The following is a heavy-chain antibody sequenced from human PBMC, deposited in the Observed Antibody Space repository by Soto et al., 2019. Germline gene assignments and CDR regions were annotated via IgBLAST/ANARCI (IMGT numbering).Heavy chain of an antibody. CDR2: IYSTGGT. D-gene: IGHD1-26*01. V-gene: IGHV4-4*07. J-gene: IGHJ6*02. CDR1: GDSVGRFY. CDR3: ARDLSGTGLDI. Sequence: QVQLHESGPGLVKPSETLSLTCNVSGDSVGRFYWSWIRQSAEKGLEWIGRIYSTGGTAYNPALEGRITLSLDRSNNHVSLEMNSVTAADTAVYFCARDLSGTGLDIWGRGTRVTVSS.